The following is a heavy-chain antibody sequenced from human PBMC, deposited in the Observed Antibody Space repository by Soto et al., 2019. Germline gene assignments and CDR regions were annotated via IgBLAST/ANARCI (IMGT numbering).Heavy chain of an antibody. CDR1: GFTVSSTY. CDR2: IQSGGTT. J-gene: IGHJ6*04. V-gene: IGHV3-66*01. CDR3: ARDDILCSSGSCSAVPMDV. Sequence: PGGSLRLSCAASGFTVSSTYMSWVRQAPGKGLEWVSLIQSGGTTYYADSVKGRFTISRDSSKNMLHLQMDSLRAEDTAVYYCARDDILCSSGSCSAVPMDVCGKGTTVTVSS. D-gene: IGHD2-15*01.